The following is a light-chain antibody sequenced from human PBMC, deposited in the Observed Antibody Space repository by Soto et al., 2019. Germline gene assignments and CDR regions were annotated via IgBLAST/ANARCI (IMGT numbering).Light chain of an antibody. CDR1: QGISSW. CDR3: QQYENLPT. CDR2: AAS. J-gene: IGKJ5*01. Sequence: DIQMTQSPSSVSASLGDRVTITFRASQGISSWLAWYQQKPGKAPKLLIYAASSLEAGVPSRFRGSGSGTDFTFTISRLQPEDIATYYCQQYENLPTFGQGTRLEIK. V-gene: IGKV1-33*01.